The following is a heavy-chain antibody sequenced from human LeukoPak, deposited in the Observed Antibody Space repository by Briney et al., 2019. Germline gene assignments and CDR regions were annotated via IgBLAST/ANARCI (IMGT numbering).Heavy chain of an antibody. V-gene: IGHV3-21*01. CDR3: ATEYSSGWYTY. Sequence: GGSLRLSCAASGFGFRTYTMSWVRQAAGKGLEWVSSISSGSSYIYYADSLKGRFTISRDNTRNSLYLQMNSLRAEDSAVYYCATEYSSGWYTYWGQGTLVTVSS. D-gene: IGHD6-19*01. CDR2: ISSGSSYI. CDR1: GFGFRTYT. J-gene: IGHJ4*02.